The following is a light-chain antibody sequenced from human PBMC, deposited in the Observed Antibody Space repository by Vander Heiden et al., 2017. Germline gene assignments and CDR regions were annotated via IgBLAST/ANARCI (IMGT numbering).Light chain of an antibody. CDR1: SSNIGRNT. V-gene: IGLV1-44*01. CDR3: AAWDGSLNGYV. Sequence: QSVLTQPPSASGIPGQRVTISCSGSSSNIGRNTVNWYQQLPGTAPKLLIYSNNQRPSGVPDRFSGSKSGTSASLAISGLQSEDETDYYCAAWDGSLNGYVFGAGTKVTVL. CDR2: SNN. J-gene: IGLJ1*01.